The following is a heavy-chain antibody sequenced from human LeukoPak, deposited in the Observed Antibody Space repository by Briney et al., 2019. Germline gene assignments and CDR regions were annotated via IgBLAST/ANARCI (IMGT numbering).Heavy chain of an antibody. D-gene: IGHD6-13*01. CDR1: GYTLTELS. CDR3: ATGFGSSWSDAFDI. V-gene: IGHV1-24*01. Sequence: ASVKVSCKVSGYTLTELSMHWVRQAPGKGLEWMGGFDPEDGETIYAQKFQGRVTMTEDTSTDTAYMELSSLRSEDTGVYYCATGFGSSWSDAFDIWGQGTMVTVSS. J-gene: IGHJ3*02. CDR2: FDPEDGET.